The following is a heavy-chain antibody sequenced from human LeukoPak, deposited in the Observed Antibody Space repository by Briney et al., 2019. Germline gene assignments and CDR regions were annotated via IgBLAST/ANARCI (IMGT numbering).Heavy chain of an antibody. V-gene: IGHV1-24*01. J-gene: IGHJ4*02. D-gene: IGHD3/OR15-3a*01. CDR1: GYTLTELS. CDR2: FDPEDGET. Sequence: ASVKVSCEVSGYTLTELSMHWVRQAPGKGLEWMGRFDPEDGETIYAQTLQGRVTMTEDTSTDTAYMELSSLRSEDTAVYYCATEALDDLDSYFEYWGQGTLVTASS. CDR3: ATEALDDLDSYFEY.